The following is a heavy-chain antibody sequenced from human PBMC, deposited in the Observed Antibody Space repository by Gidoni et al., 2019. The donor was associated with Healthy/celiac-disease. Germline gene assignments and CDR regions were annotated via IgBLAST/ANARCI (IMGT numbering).Heavy chain of an antibody. J-gene: IGHJ4*02. Sequence: QVQLVESGGGVVQPGRSLRLSCAASGFTFSSYGMHGVRQAPGKGLEWVAVISYDGSNKYYADSVKGRFTISRDNSKNTLYLQMNSLRAEDTAVYYCAKDHHGLGLLRYFDEEGPTGYFDYWGQGTLVTVSS. V-gene: IGHV3-30*18. CDR1: GFTFSSYG. CDR3: AKDHHGLGLLRYFDEEGPTGYFDY. CDR2: ISYDGSNK. D-gene: IGHD3-9*01.